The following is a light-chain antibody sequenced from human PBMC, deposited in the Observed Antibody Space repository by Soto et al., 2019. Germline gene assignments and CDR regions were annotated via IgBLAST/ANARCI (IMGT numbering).Light chain of an antibody. CDR3: QQSYDFPLP. J-gene: IGKJ5*01. Sequence: DIQMTQSPSSVSASVGDRVTISCQACQDISNCLNWFQQRPGKAPKLLIHAASSLQSGVPSRFSGGGSGTDFILTISSLQPEDFASYYCQQSYDFPLPCGQGTRL. CDR2: AAS. V-gene: IGKV1-39*01. CDR1: QDISNC.